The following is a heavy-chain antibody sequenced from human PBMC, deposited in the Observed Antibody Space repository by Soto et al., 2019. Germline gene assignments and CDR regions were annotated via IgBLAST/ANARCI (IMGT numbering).Heavy chain of an antibody. J-gene: IGHJ4*02. CDR1: GGSISSYY. CDR2: IYTTGST. Sequence: SETLSLTCTVSGGSISSYYWSWIRQPAGKGLAWIGRIYTTGSTNYNPSLRSRVTMSGDTSKNQFSLKLSSVTAADTAVYYCARNKYSSNWYYFDSWGQGTLVTVSS. CDR3: ARNKYSSNWYYFDS. D-gene: IGHD6-13*01. V-gene: IGHV4-4*07.